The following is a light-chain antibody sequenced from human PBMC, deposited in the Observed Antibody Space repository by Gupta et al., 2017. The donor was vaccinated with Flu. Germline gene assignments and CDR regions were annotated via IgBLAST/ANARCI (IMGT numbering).Light chain of an antibody. CDR1: QGISSN. Sequence: PSSLSASVGDSATITCRASQGISSNLNWYQHKTGKAPNLLIFAASDLQSGVPSRFSGSGSGTDFKLTISRLQTEDFATYYCQQCDSTPFTFGHGTKVEI. J-gene: IGKJ3*01. V-gene: IGKV1-39*01. CDR2: AAS. CDR3: QQCDSTPFT.